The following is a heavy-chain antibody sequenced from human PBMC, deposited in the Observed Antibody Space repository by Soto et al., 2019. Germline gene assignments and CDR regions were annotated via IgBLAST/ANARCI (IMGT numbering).Heavy chain of an antibody. CDR3: ARVKSLAGEY. CDR2: IKQDGNDK. J-gene: IGHJ4*02. CDR1: GFTFSSYW. Sequence: EVQLVESGGGLVQPGGSLRLSCVASGFTFSSYWMSWVRQVPGKGLEWVANIKQDGNDKYYADSVKGRFIVSRDNAKNSLYLQMNSLTAEDTAVYYCARVKSLAGEYWGKGTLVTVSS. D-gene: IGHD7-27*01. V-gene: IGHV3-7*05.